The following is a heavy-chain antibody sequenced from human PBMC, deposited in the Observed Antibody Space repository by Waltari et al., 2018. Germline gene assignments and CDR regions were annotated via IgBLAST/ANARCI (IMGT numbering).Heavy chain of an antibody. J-gene: IGHJ4*02. V-gene: IGHV4-38-2*01. CDR3: AKYSGSYSPGY. CDR1: GYSISSGYY. CDR2: IYHSGST. D-gene: IGHD1-26*01. Sequence: QVQLQESGPGLVKPSETLSLTCAVSGYSISSGYYLGWLRQPPGKGLEWIGSIYHSGSTYDNPSRKSRVTRSVDTAKNQFSLKLSAVTGADTAVYYCAKYSGSYSPGYWGQGTLVTVSS.